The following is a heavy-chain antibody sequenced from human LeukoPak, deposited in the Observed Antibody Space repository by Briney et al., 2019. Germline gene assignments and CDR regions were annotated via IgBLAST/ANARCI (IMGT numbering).Heavy chain of an antibody. CDR1: GGSFSGYY. D-gene: IGHD2-2*01. J-gene: IGHJ6*02. CDR3: ARLPGYCSSTSCPHGPNLYGMDV. V-gene: IGHV4-34*01. Sequence: SETLSLTCAVYGGSFSGYYWSWIRRPPGKGLEWIGEINHSGSTNYNPSLKSRVTISVDTSKNQFSLKLSSVTAADTAVYYCARLPGYCSSTSCPHGPNLYGMDVWGQGTTVTVSS. CDR2: INHSGST.